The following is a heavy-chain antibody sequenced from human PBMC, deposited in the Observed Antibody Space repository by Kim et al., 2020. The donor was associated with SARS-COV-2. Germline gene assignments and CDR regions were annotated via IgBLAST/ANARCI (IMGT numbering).Heavy chain of an antibody. D-gene: IGHD6-13*01. Sequence: GGSLRLSCAASGFTFSSYAMDWVRQAPGKGLEWVAVISYDGSNKYYADSVKGRFTISRDNSKNTLYLQMNSLRVEDTAVYYCARGGGFCSWCHYWYFDLWGRGTLVTVSS. CDR3: ARGGGFCSWCHYWYFDL. CDR1: GFTFSSYA. V-gene: IGHV3-30*04. CDR2: ISYDGSNK. J-gene: IGHJ2*01.